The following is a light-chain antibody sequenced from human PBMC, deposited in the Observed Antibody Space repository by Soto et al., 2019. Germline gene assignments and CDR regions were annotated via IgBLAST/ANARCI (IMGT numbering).Light chain of an antibody. Sequence: EIVLTQSPGTLSLSPGESATLSCRASESVSRNYLAWYQQKPGQAPRLLIYGASSRATGIPNRFSGSGSGTDFTLTISGLEPEDFAVYYCQQRNNWPPITFGQGTRLEI. CDR1: ESVSRNY. CDR2: GAS. J-gene: IGKJ5*01. CDR3: QQRNNWPPIT. V-gene: IGKV3D-20*02.